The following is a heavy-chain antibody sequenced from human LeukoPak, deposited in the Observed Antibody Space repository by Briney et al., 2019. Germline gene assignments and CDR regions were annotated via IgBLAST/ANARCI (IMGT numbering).Heavy chain of an antibody. J-gene: IGHJ4*02. D-gene: IGHD3-9*01. Sequence: GASVKVSYKASGGTFSSYAISWVRQAPGQGLKWMGGIIPIFGAANYAQKFQGRVTITADESTSTAYMELSSLRSEDTAVYYCARASHYDILTGYGEWGQGTLVTVSS. CDR2: IIPIFGAA. V-gene: IGHV1-69*13. CDR3: ARASHYDILTGYGE. CDR1: GGTFSSYA.